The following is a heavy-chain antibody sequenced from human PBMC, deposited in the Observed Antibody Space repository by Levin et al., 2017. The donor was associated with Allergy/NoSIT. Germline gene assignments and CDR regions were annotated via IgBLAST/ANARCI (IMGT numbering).Heavy chain of an antibody. Sequence: GGSLRLSCAASGFTFSSYSMNWVRQAPGKGLEWVSSISSSSSYIYYADSVKGRFTISRDNAKNSLYLQMNSLRAEDTAVYYCARDHKHYDSSGMDVWGQGTTVTVSS. V-gene: IGHV3-21*01. CDR1: GFTFSSYS. CDR2: ISSSSSYI. CDR3: ARDHKHYDSSGMDV. D-gene: IGHD3-22*01. J-gene: IGHJ6*02.